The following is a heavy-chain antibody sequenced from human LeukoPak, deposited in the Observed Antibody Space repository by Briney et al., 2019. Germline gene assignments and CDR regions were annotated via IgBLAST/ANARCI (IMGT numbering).Heavy chain of an antibody. CDR1: GFTFSSYS. Sequence: PGGSLRLSCSASGFTFSSYSMHWVRQAPGKGLEYVSTITSNGGNTYYADSVKGRFTISRDNSESTLYLQMSSLTAEDTAVYYCVKTGGSSWTNFDYWGQGTLVTVSS. V-gene: IGHV3-64D*06. J-gene: IGHJ4*02. CDR2: ITSNGGNT. D-gene: IGHD6-13*01. CDR3: VKTGGSSWTNFDY.